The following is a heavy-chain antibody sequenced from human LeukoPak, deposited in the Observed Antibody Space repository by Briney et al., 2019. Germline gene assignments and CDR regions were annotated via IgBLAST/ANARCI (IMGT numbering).Heavy chain of an antibody. Sequence: GESLKISCKGSGYIFTSCWIGWVRQMPGKGLEWMGIIYPGDSDTRYSPSLQGQVTISADKSISTAYLQWSSLKASDTAMYYCARQTYYYGSGSYFYYFDYWGQGTLVTVSS. CDR2: IYPGDSDT. D-gene: IGHD3-10*01. CDR1: GYIFTSCW. V-gene: IGHV5-51*01. CDR3: ARQTYYYGSGSYFYYFDY. J-gene: IGHJ4*02.